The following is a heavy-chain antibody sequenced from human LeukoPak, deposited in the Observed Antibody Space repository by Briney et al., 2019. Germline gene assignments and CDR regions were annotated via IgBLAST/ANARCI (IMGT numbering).Heavy chain of an antibody. CDR3: AKSDSTTYYKT. D-gene: IGHD2/OR15-2a*01. V-gene: IGHV3-23*01. CDR1: GFTFSSYA. J-gene: IGHJ5*02. Sequence: GGSLRLSCAASGFTFSSYAMSWVRQAPGKGLEWVSAISGSGDSTYYAGSVKGRFTISRDNSNNTLYLQMNSLRAEDTAVYYCAKSDSTTYYKTWGQGTLVTVSS. CDR2: ISGSGDST.